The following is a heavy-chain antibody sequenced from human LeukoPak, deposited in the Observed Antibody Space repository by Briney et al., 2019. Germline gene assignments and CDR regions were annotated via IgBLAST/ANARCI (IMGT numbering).Heavy chain of an antibody. Sequence: SETLSLTCAVSGGSINTFYWACSRQPPGKGLEWIGYLDYDGNTNYNPSLKGRGTISVDTSKTQLYLNLASVTAEDTAVYYCARDRGLILNQINWFDPWGQGILVTVSS. CDR1: GGSINTFY. D-gene: IGHD2-8*01. CDR2: LDYDGNT. CDR3: ARDRGLILNQINWFDP. J-gene: IGHJ5*02. V-gene: IGHV4-59*01.